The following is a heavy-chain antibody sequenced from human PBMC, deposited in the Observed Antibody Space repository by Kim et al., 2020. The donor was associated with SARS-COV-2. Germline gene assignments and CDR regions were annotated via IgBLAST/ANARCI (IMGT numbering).Heavy chain of an antibody. CDR2: IYHAGST. V-gene: IGHV4-39*01. CDR1: DASITNTNYY. Sequence: SETLSLTCAVSDASITNTNYYCAWVRQPPGKGLEWIGSIYHAGSTSYSPSLKSRVTISVDTSKNQFSLTVNSVTAADTAVYFCAMERGFWELSFWGQGTLVTVS. CDR3: AMERGFWELSF. J-gene: IGHJ4*02. D-gene: IGHD1-26*01.